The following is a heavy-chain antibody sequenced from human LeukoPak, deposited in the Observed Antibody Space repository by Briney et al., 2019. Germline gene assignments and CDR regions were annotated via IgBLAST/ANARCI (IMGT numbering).Heavy chain of an antibody. CDR3: ARDFYGSRPGAFDY. CDR2: INPSGGSA. J-gene: IGHJ4*02. Sequence: GASVKVSCKASGYTFTSKYMHWVRQAPGQGLEWLGVINPSGGSASYAQKFQDRVTMTSDTSINMAYMELRSLRSDDTAVYYCARDFYGSRPGAFDYWGQGTLITVSS. D-gene: IGHD3-10*01. V-gene: IGHV1-46*01. CDR1: GYTFTSKY.